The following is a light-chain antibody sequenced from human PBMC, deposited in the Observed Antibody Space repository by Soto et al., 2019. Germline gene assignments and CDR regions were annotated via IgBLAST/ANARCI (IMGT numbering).Light chain of an antibody. CDR1: QSVSSN. CDR3: QQYHDWPLT. V-gene: IGKV3-15*01. CDR2: GAS. J-gene: IGKJ4*01. Sequence: EIVMTQFPATLSVSPAERATVPCRASQSVSSNLAWYQEKPGQAPRLLIYGASTRATGIPARFTGSGYGTEFTLTISSLQSEDFAVYYRQQYHDWPLTFGGGTKVDIK.